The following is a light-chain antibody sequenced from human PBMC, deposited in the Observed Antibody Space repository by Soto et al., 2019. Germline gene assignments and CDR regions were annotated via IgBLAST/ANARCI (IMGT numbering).Light chain of an antibody. CDR1: QSVTSSY. Sequence: EIVLTQSRGTLSLSPGERATLSCRASQSVTSSYLAWYQQKPGQAPRLLIYGASNRATGIPDRFSGSGSGTDFTLTISRLEPEDFAVYYCQQYGSSRWTFGQGTKVEIK. CDR2: GAS. V-gene: IGKV3-20*01. CDR3: QQYGSSRWT. J-gene: IGKJ1*01.